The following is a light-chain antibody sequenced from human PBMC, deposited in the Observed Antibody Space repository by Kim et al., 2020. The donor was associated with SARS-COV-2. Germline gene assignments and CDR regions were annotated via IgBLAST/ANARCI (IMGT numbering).Light chain of an antibody. CDR2: GAF. J-gene: IGKJ1*01. V-gene: IGKV3-20*01. Sequence: IVLTQSPDTLSLSPGERATLSCRASQSVSSRHITWYQPKPGQAPRLLLSGAFNRATGIPDRFSGSGSGTDFTLTISRLEPEDFAVFYCQHYGNEFGQGTKVDLK. CDR1: QSVSSRH. CDR3: QHYGNE.